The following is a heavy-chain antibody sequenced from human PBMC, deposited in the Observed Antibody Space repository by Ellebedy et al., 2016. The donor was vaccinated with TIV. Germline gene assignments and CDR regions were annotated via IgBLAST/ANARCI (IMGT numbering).Heavy chain of an antibody. CDR3: ARVVVVTDADGYLDF. CDR2: IYYSGST. D-gene: IGHD2-21*02. J-gene: IGHJ4*02. Sequence: MPSETLSLTCTVSGGSISSGDYYWAWIRQHPGTGLEFIGYIYYSGSTYYSPSLKSRVTIAIDTSRSQFSLNLTSVAAADTAVYYCARVVVVTDADGYLDFWGQGTLVTVSP. V-gene: IGHV4-31*03. CDR1: GGSISSGDYY.